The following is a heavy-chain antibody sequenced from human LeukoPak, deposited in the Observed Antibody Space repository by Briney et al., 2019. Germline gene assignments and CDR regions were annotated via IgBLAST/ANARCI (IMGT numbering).Heavy chain of an antibody. CDR1: GYTFTGYY. CDR3: ARSGYSSSWYRGYYYMDV. V-gene: IGHV1-2*02. D-gene: IGHD6-13*01. CDR2: INPNSGGT. Sequence: GASVKVSCKASGYTFTGYYMHWVRQAPGQGLEWMGWINPNSGGTNYAQKFQGRVTMTRDTSISTAYMELSRLRSDDTAVYYCARSGYSSSWYRGYYYMDVWGKGTTVTVSS. J-gene: IGHJ6*03.